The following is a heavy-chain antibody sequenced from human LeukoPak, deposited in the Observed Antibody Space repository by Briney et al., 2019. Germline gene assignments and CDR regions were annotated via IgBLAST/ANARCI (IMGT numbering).Heavy chain of an antibody. CDR3: ATSGQHWDVFDY. Sequence: PGGSLRLSCTASGFTFSNAWVSWVRQAPGKGLEWVGRIKSRSNGGTMGYAAPVKGRFTISRDDSKNTLYLQMNSLKTEDSAVYYCATSGQHWDVFDYWGQGNLVTVSS. V-gene: IGHV3-15*01. CDR1: GFTFSNAW. CDR2: IKSRSNGGTM. D-gene: IGHD1-1*01. J-gene: IGHJ4*02.